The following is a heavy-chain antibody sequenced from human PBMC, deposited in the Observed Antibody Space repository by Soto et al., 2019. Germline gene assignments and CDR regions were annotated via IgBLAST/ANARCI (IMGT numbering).Heavy chain of an antibody. CDR3: VISGDYRSGSYWYFFDF. CDR1: GFTIDSYG. J-gene: IGHJ4*02. Sequence: EVQLVESGGGLVRPGESLRLSCAVSGFTIDSYGRSWVRQVPGKGLEWVSGMYWKDGNSHYGDSVKGRFTIYRDNAKNSLLLQYNSQRVQEPALYYCVISGDYRSGSYWYFFDFWGQGAQVTFSS. D-gene: IGHD3-10*01. CDR2: MYWKDGNS. V-gene: IGHV3-20*04.